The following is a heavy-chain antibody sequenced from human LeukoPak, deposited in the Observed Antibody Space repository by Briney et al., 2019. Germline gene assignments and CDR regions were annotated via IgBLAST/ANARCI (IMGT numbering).Heavy chain of an antibody. CDR2: MNPNSGNT. Sequence: GASVKVSCKASGYTFTSYDINWVRQATGQGLEWMGWMNPNSGNTGYAQKFQGRVTMTRNTSISTAYMELSSLRSEDTAVYYCARVDSSGWYPYYYYGMDVWGQGTTVTVSS. CDR3: ARVDSSGWYPYYYYGMDV. V-gene: IGHV1-8*01. J-gene: IGHJ6*02. CDR1: GYTFTSYD. D-gene: IGHD6-19*01.